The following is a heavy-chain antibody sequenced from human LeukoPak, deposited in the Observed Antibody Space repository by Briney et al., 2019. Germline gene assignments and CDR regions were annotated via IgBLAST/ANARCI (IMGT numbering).Heavy chain of an antibody. J-gene: IGHJ4*02. CDR3: AKIGAAGIAVVLVDH. V-gene: IGHV3-23*01. D-gene: IGHD6-19*01. CDR2: ISDSGDTT. CDR1: GFTLNTYG. Sequence: GGSLRLSCAAAGFTLNTYGMSWVRQAPGKGLEWVSAISDSGDTTHYADSVQGRFTISRDNSKNTLYLQMNILRADDTALYYCAKIGAAGIAVVLVDHWGQGTLVTVSS.